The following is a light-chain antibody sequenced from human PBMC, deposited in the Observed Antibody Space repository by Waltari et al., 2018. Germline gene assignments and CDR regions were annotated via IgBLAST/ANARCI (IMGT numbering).Light chain of an antibody. Sequence: EIVFTQSPDTLSLSPGDRATLSCRASQSFSSTYLAWYQHKPGQAPRLLISGASSRATGIPDRFSGSGSGTDFTLTISRLEPEDFAVYYCHQHGSSPLTFGGGTKVEIK. CDR1: QSFSSTY. J-gene: IGKJ4*01. CDR3: HQHGSSPLT. CDR2: GAS. V-gene: IGKV3-20*01.